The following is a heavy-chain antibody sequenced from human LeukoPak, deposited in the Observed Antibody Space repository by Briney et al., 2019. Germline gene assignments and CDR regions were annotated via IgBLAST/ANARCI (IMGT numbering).Heavy chain of an antibody. Sequence: GGSLRLSCAASGFTFSSYAMHWVRQAPGKGLEWVANIKQDGSEKYYVDSVKGRFTISRDNAKNSLYLQMNSLRAEDTAVYYCAGGIVGATLDYWGQGTLVTVSS. CDR2: IKQDGSEK. CDR1: GFTFSSYA. J-gene: IGHJ4*02. CDR3: AGGIVGATLDY. D-gene: IGHD1-26*01. V-gene: IGHV3-7*04.